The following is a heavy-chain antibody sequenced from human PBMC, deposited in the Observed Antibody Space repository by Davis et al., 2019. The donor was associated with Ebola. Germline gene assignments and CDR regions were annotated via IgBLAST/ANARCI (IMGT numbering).Heavy chain of an antibody. CDR2: INAGNGNT. CDR3: ARDPTHYYGDNDFDY. D-gene: IGHD4-17*01. CDR1: GYTFTSYA. Sequence: AASVKVSCKASGYTFTSYAMHWVRQAPGQRLEWMGWINAGNGNTKYSQKFQGRVTITRDTSARTAYMELSSLRSEDTAVYYCARDPTHYYGDNDFDYWGQGTLVTVSS. J-gene: IGHJ4*02. V-gene: IGHV1-3*01.